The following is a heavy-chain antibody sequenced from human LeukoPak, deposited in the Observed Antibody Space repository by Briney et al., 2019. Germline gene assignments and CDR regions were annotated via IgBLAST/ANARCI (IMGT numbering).Heavy chain of an antibody. CDR3: ASERWSRRSYFDY. V-gene: IGHV4-39*07. Sequence: SETLSLTCTVSAGSVSSSNYYWAWIRQTPGKGLEWIGTIFYSGSTYYSPSLKSPVTISIDTSMTQFSLKLSSVTAADTAMYYCASERWSRRSYFDYWGQGILVTVSS. D-gene: IGHD5-24*01. CDR1: AGSVSSSNYY. CDR2: IFYSGST. J-gene: IGHJ4*02.